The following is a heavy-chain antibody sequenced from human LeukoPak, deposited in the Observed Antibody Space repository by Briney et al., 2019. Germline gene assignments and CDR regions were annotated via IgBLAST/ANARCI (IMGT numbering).Heavy chain of an antibody. D-gene: IGHD2-15*01. V-gene: IGHV1-46*01. CDR2: INPSGGST. CDR3: ARDIYCSGGSCYPGGYFDY. Sequence: ASVKVSCKASGYTFSRYYMHWVRQAPGKGLEWMGIINPSGGSTNYAQKFQGRVTMTRDTITSTIYMELSGLRSEDTAVYYCARDIYCSGGSCYPGGYFDYWGQGTQVTVSS. CDR1: GYTFSRYY. J-gene: IGHJ4*02.